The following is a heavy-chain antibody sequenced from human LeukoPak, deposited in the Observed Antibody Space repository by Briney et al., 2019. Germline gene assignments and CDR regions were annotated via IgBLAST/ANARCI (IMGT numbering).Heavy chain of an antibody. CDR1: GGTLRRHT. D-gene: IGHD3-10*01. V-gene: IGHV1-2*02. Sequence: ASVKVSCKASGGTLRRHTITWVRQAPGQGLEWMGWIKPDNGATSYAQKFQGRVTMARDTSISTAHMELSRLRSDDTAVYYCARSLSITRGLITTMLGYWGQGTLVTVSS. J-gene: IGHJ4*02. CDR2: IKPDNGAT. CDR3: ARSLSITRGLITTMLGY.